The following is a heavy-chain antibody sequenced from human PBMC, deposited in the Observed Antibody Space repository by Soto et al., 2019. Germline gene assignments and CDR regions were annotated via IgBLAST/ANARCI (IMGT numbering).Heavy chain of an antibody. CDR3: ARAGYYYGSGIDY. CDR2: IYYSGST. V-gene: IGHV4-59*01. J-gene: IGHJ4*02. CDR1: GGSISSYY. D-gene: IGHD3-10*01. Sequence: QVQLQESGPGLVKPSETLSLTCTVSGGSISSYYWSWIRQPPGKGLEWIGYIYYSGSTNYNPSLKSRVTISVVTSKNQFSLKLSSVTAADTAVYYCARAGYYYGSGIDYWGQGTLVTVSS.